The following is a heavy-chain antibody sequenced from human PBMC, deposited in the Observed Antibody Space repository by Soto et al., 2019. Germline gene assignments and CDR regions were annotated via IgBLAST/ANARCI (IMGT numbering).Heavy chain of an antibody. CDR3: ARERADSSGGYFPFDY. Sequence: GGSLRLSCAASGFTFSSYGMHWVRQAPGKGLEWVAVIWYDGSNKYYADSDKGRFTISRDNSKNTLYLQMNSLSAEATAVYYCARERADSSGGYFPFDYWGQGTLVTVSS. D-gene: IGHD6-19*01. CDR1: GFTFSSYG. J-gene: IGHJ4*02. CDR2: IWYDGSNK. V-gene: IGHV3-33*01.